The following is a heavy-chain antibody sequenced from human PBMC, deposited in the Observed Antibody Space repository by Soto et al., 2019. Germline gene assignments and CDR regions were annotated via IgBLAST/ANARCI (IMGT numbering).Heavy chain of an antibody. Sequence: QITLKESGPTLVKPTQTLTLTCTFSGFSLSSTRMAVGWIRQPPGKALEWLALIYWDDDKRYSPFLKSRLTILKDTSNIQVVLTMSHMDPVDTARYYCAHIVVAGLGFYFAYWGQGTLVTVSS. CDR2: IYWDDDK. V-gene: IGHV2-5*02. CDR3: AHIVVAGLGFYFAY. CDR1: GFSLSSTRMA. J-gene: IGHJ4*02. D-gene: IGHD6-19*01.